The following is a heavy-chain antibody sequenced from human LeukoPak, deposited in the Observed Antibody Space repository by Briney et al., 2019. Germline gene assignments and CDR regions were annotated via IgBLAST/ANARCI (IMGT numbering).Heavy chain of an antibody. J-gene: IGHJ4*02. V-gene: IGHV4-59*01. CDR3: ATGYSSTWYYFDY. Sequence: SETLSLTCTVSGDSISSYYWGWIRQPPGKGLEWIGYIYHSGSTNYNPSLKSRVTISADTSKDQFSLELASVTAADTAVYYCATGYSSTWYYFDYWGEGTLVTVSS. D-gene: IGHD6-13*01. CDR2: IYHSGST. CDR1: GDSISSYY.